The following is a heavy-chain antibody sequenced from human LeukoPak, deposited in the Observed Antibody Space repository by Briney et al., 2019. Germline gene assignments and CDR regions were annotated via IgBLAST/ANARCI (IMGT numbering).Heavy chain of an antibody. V-gene: IGHV3-21*01. CDR2: ISKSNSYI. Sequence: GGSLRLSCAASEFTFSIYSMNWVRQAPGKGLEWVSSISKSNSYIYYADSGEGVFTISSDNAKNSLYLQMNSRRAEDTAVYYCERAFVYWYFDLWGRGTLATVSS. J-gene: IGHJ2*01. D-gene: IGHD3-16*01. CDR1: EFTFSIYS. CDR3: ERAFVYWYFDL.